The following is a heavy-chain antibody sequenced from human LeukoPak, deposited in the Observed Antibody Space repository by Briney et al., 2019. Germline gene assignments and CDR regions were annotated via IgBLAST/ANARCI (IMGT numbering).Heavy chain of an antibody. CDR2: ISGSGGST. V-gene: IGHV3-23*01. Sequence: QPGGSLRLSCAASGFTFSSYAMSWVRQAPGKGLEWVSAISGSGGSTYYADSVKGRFTISRDNSKNALYLQMNSLRAEDTAVYYCAKDLDRITMVRGGRIFDYWGQGTLVTVSS. CDR3: AKDLDRITMVRGGRIFDY. CDR1: GFTFSSYA. D-gene: IGHD3-10*01. J-gene: IGHJ4*02.